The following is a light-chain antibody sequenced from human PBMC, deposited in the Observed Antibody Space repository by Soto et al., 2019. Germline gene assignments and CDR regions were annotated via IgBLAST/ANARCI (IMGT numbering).Light chain of an antibody. CDR3: QSYDFSLSGVV. CDR2: GNN. V-gene: IGLV1-40*01. Sequence: QSVLTQPPSVSGAPGQRVTISCTGSSSNIGAGYDVHWYQQLPGTAPKLLIYGNNNRPSGVPDRFSGYKSGTSASLAITGLQAEDEADYYCQSYDFSLSGVVFGGGTKLTVL. J-gene: IGLJ2*01. CDR1: SSNIGAGYD.